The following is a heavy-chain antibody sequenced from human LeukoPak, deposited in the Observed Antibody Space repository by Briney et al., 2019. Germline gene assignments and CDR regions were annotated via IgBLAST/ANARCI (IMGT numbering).Heavy chain of an antibody. CDR3: TWLAKVYSTGDR. CDR1: GFTFSDYH. CDR2: ISSSGFTI. J-gene: IGHJ5*02. Sequence: GGSLRLSCAASGFTFSDYHMNWIRRAPGKGLEWVSYISSSGFTIYFADSVKGRFTISRDNAKNSLYLQMNSLKTEDTAVYYCTWLAKVYSTGDRWGQGTLVTVSS. V-gene: IGHV3-11*01. D-gene: IGHD2-8*02.